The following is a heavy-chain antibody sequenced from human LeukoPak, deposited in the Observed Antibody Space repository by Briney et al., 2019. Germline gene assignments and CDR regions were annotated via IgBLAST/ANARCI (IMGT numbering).Heavy chain of an antibody. V-gene: IGHV4-4*09. CDR3: AAAPYYDSSRVFDP. J-gene: IGHJ5*02. Sequence: SSETLSLTCTVSGGSISSYYWSWIRQPPGKGLEWIGYIYTSGCTNYNPSLKSRVTISVDTSKNQFSLKLSSVTAADTAVYYCAAAPYYDSSRVFDPWGQGTLVTVSS. D-gene: IGHD3-22*01. CDR2: IYTSGCT. CDR1: GGSISSYY.